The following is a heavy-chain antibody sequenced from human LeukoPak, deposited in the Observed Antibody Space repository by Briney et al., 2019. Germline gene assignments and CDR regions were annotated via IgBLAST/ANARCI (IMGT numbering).Heavy chain of an antibody. J-gene: IGHJ4*02. V-gene: IGHV3-23*01. D-gene: IGHD6-13*01. CDR3: AKTPGIAAAGPRTAGDY. CDR1: GFTFSSCA. CDR2: ISGSGGST. Sequence: PGGSLRLSCAASGFTFSSCAMSWVRQAPGKGLEWVSAISGSGGSTYYADSVKGRFTISRDNSKNTLYLQMNSLRAEDTAVYYCAKTPGIAAAGPRTAGDYWGQGTLVTVSS.